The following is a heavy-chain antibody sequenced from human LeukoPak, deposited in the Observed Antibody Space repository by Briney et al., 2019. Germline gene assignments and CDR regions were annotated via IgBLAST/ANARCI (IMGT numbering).Heavy chain of an antibody. J-gene: IGHJ4*02. Sequence: PSETLSLTCAVSGYSISSGYYWGWVRQPPGKGLEWIASIYYRGTTYYKASLKSRLTVSRDTSKNEFSLKVRSVTVADPAVYYCAREDEYDAWNEESSRDYWGQGILVTVSS. CDR1: GYSISSGYY. CDR2: IYYRGTT. V-gene: IGHV4-38-2*02. CDR3: AREDEYDAWNEESSRDY. D-gene: IGHD3-3*01.